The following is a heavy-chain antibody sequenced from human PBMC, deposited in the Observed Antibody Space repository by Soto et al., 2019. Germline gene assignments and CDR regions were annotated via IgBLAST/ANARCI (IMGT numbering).Heavy chain of an antibody. CDR2: MSYDGFNK. CDR1: GFTFSSYS. D-gene: IGHD3-10*01. V-gene: IGHV3-30-3*02. Sequence: QVQLVESGGGVVQSGWSLRLSCAASGFTFSSYSMHWVRQAPGKGLEWVAVMSYDGFNKYYVDSVKGRFTISRDNSKTTLYLQMNRLRAEDTAVYYCAKNYYGSGSYYNGLDYWGQGTLVTVSS. J-gene: IGHJ4*02. CDR3: AKNYYGSGSYYNGLDY.